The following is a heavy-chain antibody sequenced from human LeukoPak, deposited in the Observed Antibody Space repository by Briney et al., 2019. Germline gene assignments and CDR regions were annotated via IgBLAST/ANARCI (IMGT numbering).Heavy chain of an antibody. J-gene: IGHJ4*02. CDR1: GGSVSSGSYY. D-gene: IGHD3-16*02. Sequence: SETLSLTCTVSGGSVSSGSYYWSWIRQPPGKGLEWIGYIYYSGSTNYNPSLKSRVTISVDTSKNQFSLKLSSVTAADTAVYYCAIYDYVWGNYRYDYWGQGTLVTVSS. CDR3: AIYDYVWGNYRYDY. V-gene: IGHV4-61*01. CDR2: IYYSGST.